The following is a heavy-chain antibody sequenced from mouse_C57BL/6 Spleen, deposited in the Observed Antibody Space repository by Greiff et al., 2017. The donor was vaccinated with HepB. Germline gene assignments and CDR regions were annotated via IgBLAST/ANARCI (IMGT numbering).Heavy chain of an antibody. CDR3: ARYSNRDY. CDR1: GYTFTSYW. CDR2: IDPSDSYT. V-gene: IGHV1-50*01. Sequence: QVQLQQPGAELVKPGASVKLSCKASGYTFTSYWMQWVKQRPGQGLEWIGEIDPSDSYTNYNQKFKGKATLTVDTSTSTAYMQLSSLTSEDSAVYYCARYSNRDYWGQGTTLTVSS. J-gene: IGHJ2*01. D-gene: IGHD2-5*01.